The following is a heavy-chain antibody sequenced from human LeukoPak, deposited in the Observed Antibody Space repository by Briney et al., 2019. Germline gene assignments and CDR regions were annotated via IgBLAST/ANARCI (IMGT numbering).Heavy chain of an antibody. CDR1: GFTFSSYG. J-gene: IGHJ3*02. CDR2: IWYDGSNK. CDR3: ARVRTNGVWDDAFDI. Sequence: PGGSLRLSCAASGFTFSSYGMHWVRQAPGKGLEWVAVIWYDGSNKYYADSVKGRFTISRDNSKNTLYLQMNSLRAGDTAVYYCARVRTNGVWDDAFDIWGQGTMVTVSS. D-gene: IGHD2-8*01. V-gene: IGHV3-33*01.